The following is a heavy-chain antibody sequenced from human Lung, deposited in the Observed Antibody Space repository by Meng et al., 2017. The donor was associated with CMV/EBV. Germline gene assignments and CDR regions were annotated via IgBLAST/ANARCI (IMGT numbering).Heavy chain of an antibody. D-gene: IGHD5-18*01. CDR2: IYSGGST. V-gene: IGHV3-53*01. J-gene: IGHJ6*02. CDR3: ARFYVDTAMGLEYYGMDV. Sequence: SCAASGFTVSSNYMSWVRQAPGKGLEWVSVIYSGGSTYYEDSVKGRFTISRDNSKNTLYLQMNSLRAEDTAVYYCARFYVDTAMGLEYYGMDVWXQGTTVTVSS. CDR1: GFTVSSNY.